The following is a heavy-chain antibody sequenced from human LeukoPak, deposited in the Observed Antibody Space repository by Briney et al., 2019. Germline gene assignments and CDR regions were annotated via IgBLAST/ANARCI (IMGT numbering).Heavy chain of an antibody. J-gene: IGHJ5*02. V-gene: IGHV4-39*07. CDR1: GGSMGSSTYY. Sequence: PSETLSLTCTVSGGSMGSSTYYWGWIRQPPGKGLEWIGSIYYSGNTYYSPSPSLESRVTISVDTSKNQFSLRLTSVTAADTAVYYCAGDPKQRGRGDWFDPWGQGTLVTVSS. CDR2: IYYSGNT. CDR3: AGDPKQRGRGDWFDP. D-gene: IGHD2-15*01.